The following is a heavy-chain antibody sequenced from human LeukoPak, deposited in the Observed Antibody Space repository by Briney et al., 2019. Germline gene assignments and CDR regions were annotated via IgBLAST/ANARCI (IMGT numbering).Heavy chain of an antibody. D-gene: IGHD6-19*01. CDR3: ARYGNGEWLAHYAFDV. CDR2: INQDEGEK. J-gene: IGHJ3*01. CDR1: GFIFSRYW. Sequence: PGGSLRLSCATSGFIFSRYWMSWVRQAPGKGLEWVANINQDEGEKNYVDSVKGRFTISRDNAKNSLDLQMNSLRAEDTAVYYCARYGNGEWLAHYAFDVWGQGTMVTVSS. V-gene: IGHV3-7*01.